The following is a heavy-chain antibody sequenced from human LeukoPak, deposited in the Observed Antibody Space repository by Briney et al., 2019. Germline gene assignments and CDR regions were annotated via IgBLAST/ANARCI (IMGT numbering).Heavy chain of an antibody. V-gene: IGHV3-23*01. Sequence: GGSLRLSCAASGFTFSSYAMRWVRQAPGKGLEWVSVISGSGGSTYYADSVKGRFIISRDNSKNTLYLQMNSLRAEDTAVYYCARSRYSGYQSDYWGQGTLVTVSS. D-gene: IGHD5-12*01. J-gene: IGHJ4*02. CDR3: ARSRYSGYQSDY. CDR1: GFTFSSYA. CDR2: ISGSGGST.